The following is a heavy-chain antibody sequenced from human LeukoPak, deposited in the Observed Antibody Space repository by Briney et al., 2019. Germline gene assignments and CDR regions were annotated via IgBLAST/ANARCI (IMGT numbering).Heavy chain of an antibody. CDR2: ISGNSGST. J-gene: IGHJ4*02. V-gene: IGHV3-23*01. D-gene: IGHD6-19*01. Sequence: GGSLRLSCAASGFTFNNYAMSWVRQAPGKGLEWVSVISGNSGSTYYADSVKGRFTISRDNSKNTLYLQMSSLRAEDTAVYYCAKDGRKAVAANYFDYWGQGTLVTVSS. CDR1: GFTFNNYA. CDR3: AKDGRKAVAANYFDY.